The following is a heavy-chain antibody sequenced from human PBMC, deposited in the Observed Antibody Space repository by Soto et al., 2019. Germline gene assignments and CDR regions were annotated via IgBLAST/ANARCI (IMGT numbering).Heavy chain of an antibody. J-gene: IGHJ6*02. CDR1: GFTFSNAW. CDR3: TTDFLIVGAKHVPLLYYYYGMDV. CDR2: IKSKTDGGTT. Sequence: GGSLRLSCAASGFTFSNAWMNWVRQAPGKGLEWVDRIKSKTDGGTTDYAAPVKGRFTISRDDSKNTLYLQMNSLKTEDTAVYYCTTDFLIVGAKHVPLLYYYYGMDVWGQGTTVTVSS. V-gene: IGHV3-15*07. D-gene: IGHD1-26*01.